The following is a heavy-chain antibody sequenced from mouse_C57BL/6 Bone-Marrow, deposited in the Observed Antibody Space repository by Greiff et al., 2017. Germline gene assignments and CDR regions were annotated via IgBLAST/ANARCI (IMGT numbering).Heavy chain of an antibody. J-gene: IGHJ1*03. CDR2: IDPSDSYT. CDR1: GYTFTSYW. V-gene: IGHV1-69*01. D-gene: IGHD1-1*01. Sequence: QVQLQQPGAELVMPGASVKLSCKASGYTFTSYWMHWVKQRPGQGLEWIGAIDPSDSYTNYNQKFKGKSTLTVDKSSNTAYMQLSSLTSEDSAVYYCARGVYYGSSWYFDVWGTGTTVTVSS. CDR3: ARGVYYGSSWYFDV.